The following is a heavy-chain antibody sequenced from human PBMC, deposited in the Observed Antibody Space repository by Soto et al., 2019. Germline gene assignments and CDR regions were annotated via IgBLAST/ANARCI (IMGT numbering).Heavy chain of an antibody. D-gene: IGHD3-3*01. Sequence: GRIKSKTDGGTTDYAAPVKGRFTISRDDSKNTLYLQMNSLKTEDTAVYYCTTDRYDFWSGYYTGIFGFDPWGQGTLVTVSS. J-gene: IGHJ5*02. CDR3: TTDRYDFWSGYYTGIFGFDP. CDR2: IKSKTDGGTT. V-gene: IGHV3-15*01.